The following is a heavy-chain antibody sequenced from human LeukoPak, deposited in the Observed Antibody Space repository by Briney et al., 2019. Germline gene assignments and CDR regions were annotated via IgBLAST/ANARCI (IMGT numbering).Heavy chain of an antibody. CDR2: ISGSGGST. D-gene: IGHD2-2*01. V-gene: IGHV3-23*01. CDR1: GFTFSSYA. J-gene: IGHJ4*02. Sequence: PGGSLRLSCAASGFTFSSYAMSWVRQAPGKGLEWVSAISGSGGSTYYADSVKGRFTISRDNSKNTLYLQMNSLRAEDTAVYYCAKPQGYQLLLSGDYFDYWGQGTLVTVSS. CDR3: AKPQGYQLLLSGDYFDY.